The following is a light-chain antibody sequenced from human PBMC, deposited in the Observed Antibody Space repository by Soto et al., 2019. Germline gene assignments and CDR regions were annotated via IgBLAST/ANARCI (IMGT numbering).Light chain of an antibody. CDR3: RHYNTYSET. J-gene: IGKJ1*01. CDR1: QSISTW. Sequence: DIQMTQSPSTLSASVGDRVTITCRASQSISTWLAWYQQKPGKAPKLLIYKASSLESGVPSRFSGSGSGTEFTLTISSLQPDAFATYYCRHYNTYSETFGQGTKVEIK. CDR2: KAS. V-gene: IGKV1-5*03.